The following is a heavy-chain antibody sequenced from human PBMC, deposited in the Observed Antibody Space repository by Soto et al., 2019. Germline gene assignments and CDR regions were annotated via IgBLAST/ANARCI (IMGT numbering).Heavy chain of an antibody. J-gene: IGHJ4*02. CDR2: IWYDGSNK. CDR1: GFTFSSYG. Sequence: QVQLVESGGGVVQPGRSLRLSCAASGFTFSSYGMHWVRQAPGKGLEWVAVIWYDGSNKYYADSVKGRFTISRDNSKNTLYLQMNSLRAEDTAVYYCARDRGPGYCSGGSCYSFDYWGQGTLVTVSS. D-gene: IGHD2-15*01. CDR3: ARDRGPGYCSGGSCYSFDY. V-gene: IGHV3-33*01.